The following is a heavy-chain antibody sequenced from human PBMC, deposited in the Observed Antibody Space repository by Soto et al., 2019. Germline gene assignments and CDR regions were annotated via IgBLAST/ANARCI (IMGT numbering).Heavy chain of an antibody. J-gene: IGHJ3*02. D-gene: IGHD3-22*01. Sequence: PSETLSLTCTVSGGSISSYYWSWIRQPPGKGLEWIGYIYYSGSTNYNPSLKSRVTISVDTSKNQFSLKLSSVTAADTAVYYCARDYYDSSGYYSRGPFAIWGQGTMVTVSS. CDR2: IYYSGST. CDR1: GGSISSYY. CDR3: ARDYYDSSGYYSRGPFAI. V-gene: IGHV4-59*01.